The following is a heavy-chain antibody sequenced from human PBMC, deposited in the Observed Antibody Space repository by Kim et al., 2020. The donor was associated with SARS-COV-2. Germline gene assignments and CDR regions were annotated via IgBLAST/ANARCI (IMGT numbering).Heavy chain of an antibody. J-gene: IGHJ3*02. CDR3: AKPLRVLRYFDWLSGEAFDI. Sequence: RFTISRDNSKNTLYLQMNSLRAEDTAVYYCAKPLRVLRYFDWLSGEAFDIWGQGTMVTVSS. D-gene: IGHD3-9*01. V-gene: IGHV3-23*01.